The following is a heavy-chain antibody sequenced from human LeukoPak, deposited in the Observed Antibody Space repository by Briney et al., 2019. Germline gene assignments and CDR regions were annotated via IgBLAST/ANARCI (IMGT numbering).Heavy chain of an antibody. CDR2: IDPINGGA. CDR1: GYTFTDYQ. V-gene: IGHV1-2*02. Sequence: ASVKVSCKAAGYTFTDYQVYWVRQAPGQGLEWMGWIDPINGGAHYAQKFQGSVTMTRETSISTAYMELSRLGPDDTAVYYCARRYPPTGPFDYWGQGTLVTVSS. CDR3: ARRYPPTGPFDY. J-gene: IGHJ4*02. D-gene: IGHD1-14*01.